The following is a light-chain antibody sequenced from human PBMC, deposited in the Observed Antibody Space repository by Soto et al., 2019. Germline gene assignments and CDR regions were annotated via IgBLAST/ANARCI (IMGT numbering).Light chain of an antibody. CDR1: QSIKSH. Sequence: IVMTQSAATLAVCPGERATLSCWASQSIKSHLAWYQQKPGQAPRLLIYGASTRASGIPARFSGSGSGTEFSLTISSLESEDFAVYYCQQYDDWPLTFGGGTKVEIK. V-gene: IGKV3-15*01. CDR3: QQYDDWPLT. J-gene: IGKJ4*01. CDR2: GAS.